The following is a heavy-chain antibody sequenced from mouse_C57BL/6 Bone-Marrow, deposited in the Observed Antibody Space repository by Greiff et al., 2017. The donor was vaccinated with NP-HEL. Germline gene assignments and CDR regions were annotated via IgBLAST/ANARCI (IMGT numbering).Heavy chain of an antibody. CDR3: VRTGDYGAWFAY. D-gene: IGHD2-4*01. CDR1: GFSFNTYA. Sequence: EVMLVESGGGLVQPKGSLKLSCAASGFSFNTYAMNWVRQAPGKGLEWVARIRSKSNNYATYYADSVKDRFTISRDDSESMLYLQMNNLKTEDTAMYYCVRTGDYGAWFAYWGQGTLVTVSA. V-gene: IGHV10-1*01. J-gene: IGHJ3*01. CDR2: IRSKSNNYAT.